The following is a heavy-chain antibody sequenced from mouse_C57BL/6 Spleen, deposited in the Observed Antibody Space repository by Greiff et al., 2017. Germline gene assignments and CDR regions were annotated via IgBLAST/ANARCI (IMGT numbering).Heavy chain of an antibody. CDR3: ARRGNYDYDGGDFDY. CDR2: IHPNSGST. CDR1: GYTFTSYW. V-gene: IGHV1-64*01. Sequence: QVQLQQSGAELVKPGASVKLSCKASGYTFTSYWMHWVKQRPGQGLEWIGMIHPNSGSTNYNEKFKSKATLTVDKSSSTAYMQLSSLTSEYSAVYYCARRGNYDYDGGDFDYWGQGTTLTVSS. J-gene: IGHJ2*01. D-gene: IGHD2-4*01.